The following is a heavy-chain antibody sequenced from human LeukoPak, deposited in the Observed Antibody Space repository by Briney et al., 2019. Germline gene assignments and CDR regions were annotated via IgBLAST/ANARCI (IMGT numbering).Heavy chain of an antibody. CDR2: IIPIFGTA. CDR1: GGTFSSYA. CDR3: ARGRTAANYFDY. V-gene: IGHV1-69*06. Sequence: SVKVSCKASGGTFSSYAISWVRQAPGQVLEWMGGIIPIFGTANYAQKFQGRVTITADKSTSTAYMELSSLRSEDTAVYYCARGRTAANYFDYWGQGTLVTVSS. D-gene: IGHD1-1*01. J-gene: IGHJ4*02.